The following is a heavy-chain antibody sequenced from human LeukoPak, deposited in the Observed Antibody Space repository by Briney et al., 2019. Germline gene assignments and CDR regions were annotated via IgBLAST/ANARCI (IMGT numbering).Heavy chain of an antibody. CDR3: ARHRKSARNYLYYYMDV. Sequence: SETLSLTCTVSGGSISSSSYYWGWIRQPPGKGLEWIGSIYYSGSTYHNPSLKSRVTISVDTSKNQFSLNLTSVTAADTALYYCARHRKSARNYLYYYMDVWGKGTTVTVSS. V-gene: IGHV4-39*01. CDR2: IYYSGST. CDR1: GGSISSSSYY. J-gene: IGHJ6*03. D-gene: IGHD6-6*01.